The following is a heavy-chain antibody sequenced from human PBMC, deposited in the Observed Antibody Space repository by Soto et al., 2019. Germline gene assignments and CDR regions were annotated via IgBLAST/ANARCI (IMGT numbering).Heavy chain of an antibody. D-gene: IGHD6-13*01. V-gene: IGHV3-64*01. CDR1: GFTFSSYA. Sequence: EVQLVESGGGLVQPGGSLRLSCAASGFTFSSYAMHWVRQASGKGLEYVSAISSNGGSTYYANSVKGRFTISRDNSKNPLSLQMGSLRAEDMAVYYCARDRVAAAGTFFGWFDPWGQGNLVTVSS. CDR2: ISSNGGST. CDR3: ARDRVAAAGTFFGWFDP. J-gene: IGHJ5*02.